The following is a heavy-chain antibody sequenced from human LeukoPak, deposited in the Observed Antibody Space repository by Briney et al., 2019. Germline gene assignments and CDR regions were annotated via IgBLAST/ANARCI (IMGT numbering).Heavy chain of an antibody. Sequence: SETLSLTCAVSGYSISSGYYWGWIRQPPGKGLEWIGSIYHSGSTYYNPSLKSRVTISVDTFKNQFSLKLSSVTAADTAVYYCARGQTDIGYWGQGTLVTVSS. CDR2: IYHSGST. CDR1: GYSISSGYY. CDR3: ARGQTDIGY. J-gene: IGHJ4*02. V-gene: IGHV4-38-2*01.